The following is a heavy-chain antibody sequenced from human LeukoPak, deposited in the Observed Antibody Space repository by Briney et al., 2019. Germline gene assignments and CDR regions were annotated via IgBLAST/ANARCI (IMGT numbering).Heavy chain of an antibody. Sequence: ASVKVSCKASGYTFTGYYLHWVRQAPGQGLEWMGWINPNSGATNYAQKFQGRVTMTRDTSISTAYMELSRLRSDDTALYYCATGRYCSGDSCYSRTDYWGQGTLVTVSS. CDR3: ATGRYCSGDSCYSRTDY. V-gene: IGHV1-2*02. CDR2: INPNSGAT. D-gene: IGHD2-15*01. J-gene: IGHJ4*02. CDR1: GYTFTGYY.